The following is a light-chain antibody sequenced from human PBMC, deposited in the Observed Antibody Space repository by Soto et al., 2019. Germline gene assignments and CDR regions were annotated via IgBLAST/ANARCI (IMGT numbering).Light chain of an antibody. CDR2: VNSDGSH. Sequence: QSVLTQSPSSSASLGASVKRTCSLSSGKRKYAIAWHQQKPEKGPRYLMRVNSDGSHIRGDGIPDRFSGSSSGTERYHTLSSLQSEDEADYYCQTWGTGIQVFGTGTKLTVL. V-gene: IGLV4-69*01. CDR1: SGKRKYA. CDR3: QTWGTGIQV. J-gene: IGLJ1*01.